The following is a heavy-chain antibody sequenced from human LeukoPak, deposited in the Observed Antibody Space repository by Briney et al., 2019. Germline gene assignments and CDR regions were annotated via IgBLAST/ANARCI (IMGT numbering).Heavy chain of an antibody. CDR1: GFTFSSYS. CDR2: ISSSSSYI. CDR3: ARAPRGSGWSHFFN. V-gene: IGHV3-21*01. Sequence: GGSLRLSCAASGFTFSSYSMNWVRQAPGKGLEWVSSISSSSSYISYADSVEGRFTISRDNAKNSLYLQMNSLRAEDTAVYYCARAPRGSGWSHFFNWGQGTLVAVSS. D-gene: IGHD6-19*01. J-gene: IGHJ4*02.